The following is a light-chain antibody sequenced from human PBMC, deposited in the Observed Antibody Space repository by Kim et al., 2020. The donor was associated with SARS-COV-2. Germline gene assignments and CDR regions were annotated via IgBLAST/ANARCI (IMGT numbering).Light chain of an antibody. V-gene: IGLV3-21*03. J-gene: IGLJ2*01. Sequence: PGTTARITCGGNNIGSKSVHWYQQKPGPAPVLVVYDDSDRPSGIPERFSGSNSGNTATLTISRVEAGDEADYYCQVWDSSSDHPVVFGGGTQLTVL. CDR1: NIGSKS. CDR2: DDS. CDR3: QVWDSSSDHPVV.